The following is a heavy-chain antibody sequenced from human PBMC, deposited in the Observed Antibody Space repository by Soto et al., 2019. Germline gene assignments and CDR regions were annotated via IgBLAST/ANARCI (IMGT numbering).Heavy chain of an antibody. D-gene: IGHD2-8*02. Sequence: QVQLVESGGGVVQPGRSLRLSCAVSGFTVSTYGMHWVRQAPGKGLEWVAVISRDGGTKYYADSVKGRFTISRDNSRNTLFLEMNSQRGDDMAVYYCTGEVASGYWGQGTLVTVSS. J-gene: IGHJ4*02. CDR2: ISRDGGTK. CDR3: TGEVASGY. V-gene: IGHV3-30*03. CDR1: GFTVSTYG.